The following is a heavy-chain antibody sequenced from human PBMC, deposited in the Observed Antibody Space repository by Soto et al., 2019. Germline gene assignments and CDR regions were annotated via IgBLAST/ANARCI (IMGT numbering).Heavy chain of an antibody. CDR3: ARPNWGAPYYGMDV. CDR2: IDPSDSYT. D-gene: IGHD7-27*01. Sequence: LKISCKGSGYSFTSYWISWVRQMPGKGLEWMGRIDPSDSYTNYSPSFQGHVTISADKSISTAYLQWSSLKASDTAMYYCARPNWGAPYYGMDVWGQGTTVTVSS. CDR1: GYSFTSYW. V-gene: IGHV5-10-1*01. J-gene: IGHJ6*02.